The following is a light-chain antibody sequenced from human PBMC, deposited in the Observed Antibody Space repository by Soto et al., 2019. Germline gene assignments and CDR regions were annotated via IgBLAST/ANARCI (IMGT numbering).Light chain of an antibody. CDR1: SSDIGAYNF. V-gene: IGLV2-14*03. CDR3: TSWTTSTTMI. J-gene: IGLJ2*01. CDR2: DVN. Sequence: QSALTQPASVSGSPGQSITISCTGTSSDIGAYNFVSWYQQHPGKAPKLMLYDVNIRPSGVSNRFSGSKSGNTXXXTISGLQAEDEADYYCTSWTTSTTMIFGGX.